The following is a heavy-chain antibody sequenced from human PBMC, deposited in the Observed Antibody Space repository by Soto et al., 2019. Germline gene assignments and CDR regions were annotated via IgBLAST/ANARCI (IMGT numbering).Heavy chain of an antibody. CDR1: RFTFSSYA. CDR2: ISHDGSEK. J-gene: IGHJ6*02. Sequence: QVQLVESGGGVVQPGKSLRLSCAASRFTFSSYAMDWVRQAPGKGLEWVAVISHDGSEKYYGDSVKGRFTISRDNPKKTVYLKMNSLTPEDTAVYYCARAAAYFYHYSSAMDVWGQGTAVTVSS. V-gene: IGHV3-30-3*01. D-gene: IGHD6-13*01. CDR3: ARAAAYFYHYSSAMDV.